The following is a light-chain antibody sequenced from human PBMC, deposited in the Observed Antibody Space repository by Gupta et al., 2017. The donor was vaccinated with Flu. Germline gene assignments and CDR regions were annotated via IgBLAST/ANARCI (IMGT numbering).Light chain of an antibody. CDR1: SSDVGGYNC. V-gene: IGLV2-8*01. J-gene: IGLJ3*02. Sequence: QSVTTSCTGTSSDVGGYNCVSWNQHHPGQAHILLMYDVKKRPAGVPGRFSGSKSGNTATLTVSVQEADEEAEYYCHSDEGSNVVFGGGTKLTVL. CDR3: HSDEGSNVV. CDR2: DVK.